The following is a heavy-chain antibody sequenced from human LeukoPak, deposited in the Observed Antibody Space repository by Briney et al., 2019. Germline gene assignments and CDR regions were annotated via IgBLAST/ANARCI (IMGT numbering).Heavy chain of an antibody. CDR1: GYTFTTYS. CDR3: ARGGVTTVTTSAFDI. V-gene: IGHV1-69*13. CDR2: IIPIFGTA. Sequence: SVKVSCKASGYTFTTYSMNWVRQAPGQGLDWMGGIIPIFGTANYAQKFQGRVTITADESTSTAYMELSSLRSEDTAVYYCARGGVTTVTTSAFDIWGQGTMVTVSS. D-gene: IGHD4-17*01. J-gene: IGHJ3*02.